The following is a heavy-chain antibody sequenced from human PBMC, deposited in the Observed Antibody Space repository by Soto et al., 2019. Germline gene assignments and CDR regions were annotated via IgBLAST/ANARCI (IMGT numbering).Heavy chain of an antibody. J-gene: IGHJ4*02. CDR3: VSQIQGSRSKYYFHF. V-gene: IGHV3-11*01. CDR1: GFNFSDFY. Sequence: QVQLVESGGALVKPGGSLRLSCAASGFNFSDFYISWIRQAPGKGLEWVSFISATGETTYYAESVKGRFTISRDNAQKPPELQMNSLRDEYTAMYYCVSQIQGSRSKYYFHFWGQGTLVTVSS. CDR2: ISATGETT. D-gene: IGHD5-18*01.